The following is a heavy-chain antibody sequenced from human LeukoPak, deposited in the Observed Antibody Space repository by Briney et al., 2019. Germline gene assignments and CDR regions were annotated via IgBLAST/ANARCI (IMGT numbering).Heavy chain of an antibody. D-gene: IGHD4-17*01. Sequence: SETLSLTCTFSGGSISRGGYYWSWVRQPPREGLGWIGYIYYSGSTYYNPSLKSRVTISVDTSKNQFSLKLSSVTAADTAVYYCARWAVTGNWYFDLWGRGTLVTVSS. CDR1: GGSISRGGYY. CDR3: ARWAVTGNWYFDL. CDR2: IYYSGST. V-gene: IGHV4-31*03. J-gene: IGHJ2*01.